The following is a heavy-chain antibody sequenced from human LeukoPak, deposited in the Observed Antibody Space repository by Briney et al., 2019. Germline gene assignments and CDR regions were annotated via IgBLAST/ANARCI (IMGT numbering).Heavy chain of an antibody. D-gene: IGHD6-19*01. CDR2: IYYSGST. V-gene: IGHV4-59*08. Sequence: SETLSLTYTVSGGSISSYYWSWIRQPPGKGLEWIGYIYYSGSTNYNPSLKSRVTISVDTSKNQFSLKLSSVTAADTAVYYCARLSRSGWYRGSFDYWGQGTLVTVSS. J-gene: IGHJ4*02. CDR1: GGSISSYY. CDR3: ARLSRSGWYRGSFDY.